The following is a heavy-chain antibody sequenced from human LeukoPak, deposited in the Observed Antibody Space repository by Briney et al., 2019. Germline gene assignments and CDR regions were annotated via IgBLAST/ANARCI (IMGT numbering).Heavy chain of an antibody. V-gene: IGHV4-59*01. CDR1: GGSISSYY. CDR3: ATAPRRWLGGWFDP. J-gene: IGHJ5*02. Sequence: PSETLSLTCTVSGGSISSYYWSWIRQPPGKGLEWIGYIYYSGSTNYNPSLKSRVTISVDTSKNQFSLKLSSVTAEDTAVYYCATAPRRWLGGWFDPWGQGTLVTVSS. CDR2: IYYSGST. D-gene: IGHD5-24*01.